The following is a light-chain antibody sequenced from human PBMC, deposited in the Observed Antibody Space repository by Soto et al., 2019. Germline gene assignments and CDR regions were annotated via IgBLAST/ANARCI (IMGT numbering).Light chain of an antibody. J-gene: IGKJ2*01. CDR3: LQDYSSQYT. CDR2: AAS. V-gene: IGKV1-6*01. CDR1: QGVGTD. Sequence: AIQMTQSPSSLSASVGDRVTITCRASQGVGTDLGWYQHKPGKAPKLLIYAASNLETGVPSRFSGSGSGTDFTLTISSLQPEDSASYYCLQDYSSQYTVGQGTKLEIK.